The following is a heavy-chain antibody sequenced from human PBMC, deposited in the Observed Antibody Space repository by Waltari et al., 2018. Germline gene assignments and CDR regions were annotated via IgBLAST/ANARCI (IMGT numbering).Heavy chain of an antibody. D-gene: IGHD3-3*01. J-gene: IGHJ6*03. CDR1: GYTFTGYY. Sequence: QVQLVQSGAEVKKPGASVKVSCKASGYTFTGYYMHWVRQAPGQGLEWMGWINPNSGGTNYAQKFQGRVTMTRDTSISTAYMELSRLRSDDTAVYYCAREEASRDYDFWSGYYSPYYYYMDVWGKGTTVTISS. CDR3: AREEASRDYDFWSGYYSPYYYYMDV. V-gene: IGHV1-2*02. CDR2: INPNSGGT.